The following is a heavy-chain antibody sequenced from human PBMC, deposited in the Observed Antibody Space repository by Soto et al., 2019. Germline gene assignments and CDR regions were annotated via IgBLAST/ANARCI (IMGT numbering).Heavy chain of an antibody. V-gene: IGHV4-59*01. Sequence: PSETLSLTCNVSGSISTYYVIWIRQPPGKGLEWIGYIYYSGTTNYSPSLENRVNISIDTSKKQLYLKLSSVTTADTAVYYFARSGYDYWSRPVPSADYSGRGTLVTLSS. CDR2: IYYSGTT. CDR3: ARSGYDYWSRPVPSADY. J-gene: IGHJ4*02. D-gene: IGHD3-3*01. CDR1: GSISTYY.